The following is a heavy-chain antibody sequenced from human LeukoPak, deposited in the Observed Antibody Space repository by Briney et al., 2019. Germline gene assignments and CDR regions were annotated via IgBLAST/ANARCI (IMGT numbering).Heavy chain of an antibody. D-gene: IGHD1-1*01. V-gene: IGHV3-30-3*01. CDR3: ARDWNDAFDI. CDR2: ISYDGANK. J-gene: IGHJ3*02. CDR1: RFTFGTYA. Sequence: GGSLRLSCAASRFTFGTYAMHWVRQAPGKGLEWVALISYDGANKNYADSVKGRFTISRDNAKNSLYLQMNSLRAEDTAVYYCARDWNDAFDIWGQGTMVTVSS.